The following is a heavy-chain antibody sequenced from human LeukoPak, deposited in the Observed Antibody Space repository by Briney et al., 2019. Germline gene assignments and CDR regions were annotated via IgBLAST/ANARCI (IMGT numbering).Heavy chain of an antibody. Sequence: PGGSLRLSCAASGFTFSSYAMSWVRQAPGRGLGWVSGISGSGSSTYYADSVKGRFTISRDNSKNTLYLQMNSLRAEDTAVYYCAKALSKLVLGMDVWGQGTTVTVSS. D-gene: IGHD6-6*01. CDR1: GFTFSSYA. V-gene: IGHV3-23*01. CDR2: ISGSGSST. J-gene: IGHJ6*02. CDR3: AKALSKLVLGMDV.